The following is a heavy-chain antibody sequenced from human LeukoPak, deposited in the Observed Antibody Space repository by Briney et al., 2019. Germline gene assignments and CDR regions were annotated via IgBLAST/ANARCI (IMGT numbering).Heavy chain of an antibody. CDR3: AGGVSYYYDSSGYYQDY. D-gene: IGHD3-22*01. CDR2: ISPYTTKT. J-gene: IGHJ4*02. V-gene: IGHV1-18*01. CDR1: GYTFISYG. Sequence: ASVKVSCKASGYTFISYGITWVRQAPGQGLEWMGWISPYTTKTNYAQSLQVRVTMTTDTSTSTAYMELRSLRSDDTAVYYCAGGVSYYYDSSGYYQDYWGQGTLVTVSS.